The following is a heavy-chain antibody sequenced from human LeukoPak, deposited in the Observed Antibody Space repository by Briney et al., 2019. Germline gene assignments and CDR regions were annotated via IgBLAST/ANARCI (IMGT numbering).Heavy chain of an antibody. CDR2: IIPIFGTA. J-gene: IGHJ6*02. CDR1: GGTFSSYA. CDR3: ARDGRAVTTPWYYYGMDV. D-gene: IGHD4-11*01. Sequence: GSSVEVSCKASGGTFSSYAISWVRQAPGQGLEWMGGIIPIFGTANYAQKFQGRVTITADESTSTAYMELSSLRSEDTAVYYCARDGRAVTTPWYYYGMDVWGQGTTVTVSS. V-gene: IGHV1-69*01.